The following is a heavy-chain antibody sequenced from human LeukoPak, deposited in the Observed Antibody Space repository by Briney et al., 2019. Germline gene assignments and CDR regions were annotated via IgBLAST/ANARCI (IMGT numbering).Heavy chain of an antibody. Sequence: ASVKVSCKASGYTFTSYDINWARQATGQGLEWMGWMNPNSGNTGYAQKFQGRVTMTRDTSISTAYMELSSLRSEDTAVYYCARGIYSSSWYFQHWGQGTLVTVSS. V-gene: IGHV1-8*01. CDR3: ARGIYSSSWYFQH. CDR1: GYTFTSYD. J-gene: IGHJ1*01. D-gene: IGHD6-13*01. CDR2: MNPNSGNT.